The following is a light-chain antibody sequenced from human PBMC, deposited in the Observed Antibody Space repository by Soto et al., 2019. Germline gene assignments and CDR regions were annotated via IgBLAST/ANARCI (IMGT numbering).Light chain of an antibody. Sequence: DVQMTQSPSTLSASVGDRVTITCRASQSFSTWLAWYQQKPGKAPNLLIFATSTLQSGVPSRFSGSGSGTDFTLTISSLQPEDFATYYCQQRETFGPGTKVDIK. CDR1: QSFSTW. J-gene: IGKJ3*01. CDR2: ATS. CDR3: QQRET. V-gene: IGKV1-5*01.